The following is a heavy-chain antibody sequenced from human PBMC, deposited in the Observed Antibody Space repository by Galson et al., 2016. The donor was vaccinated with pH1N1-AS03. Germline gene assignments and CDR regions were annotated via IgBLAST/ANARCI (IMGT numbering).Heavy chain of an antibody. Sequence: CAISGDSVSSNIDAWNWIRHSPSRGLEWLGRTYWRSKWYIDYALSLKSRITINPDTPKNQFSLQLTSVIPDDTAVYYWARGRYSGFDIWGQGAKVTGSS. J-gene: IGHJ3*02. CDR1: GDSVSSNIDA. CDR2: TYWRSKWYI. CDR3: ARGRYSGFDI. D-gene: IGHD2-15*01. V-gene: IGHV6-1*01.